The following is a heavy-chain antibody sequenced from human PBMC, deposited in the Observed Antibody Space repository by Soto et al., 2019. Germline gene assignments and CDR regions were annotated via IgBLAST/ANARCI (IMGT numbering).Heavy chain of an antibody. CDR1: GFTFSSYG. CDR3: ARDALAAAGSGGLFDYYYMDV. CDR2: IWYDGSNK. Sequence: GGSLRLSCAASGFTFSSYGMHWVRQAPGKGLEWVAVIWYDGSNKYYADSVKGRFTISRENSKNTLYLQMNSLRAEDTAVYYCARDALAAAGSGGLFDYYYMDVWGKGTTVTVSS. V-gene: IGHV3-33*01. D-gene: IGHD6-13*01. J-gene: IGHJ6*03.